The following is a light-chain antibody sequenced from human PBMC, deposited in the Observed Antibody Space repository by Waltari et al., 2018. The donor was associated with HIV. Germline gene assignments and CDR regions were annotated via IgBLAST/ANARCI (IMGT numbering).Light chain of an antibody. V-gene: IGLV1-40*01. CDR3: QSYDNSLIDAYYV. CDR2: DNS. Sequence: QSVLTQPPSVSGPPGQRVTISCPGSSPNIGAGHDVHWYQQLPGTAPKLLISDNSDRPSGVPDRFSGSKSGTSASLAITGLQAEDEADYYCQSYDNSLIDAYYVFGTGTKVTVL. CDR1: SPNIGAGHD. J-gene: IGLJ1*01.